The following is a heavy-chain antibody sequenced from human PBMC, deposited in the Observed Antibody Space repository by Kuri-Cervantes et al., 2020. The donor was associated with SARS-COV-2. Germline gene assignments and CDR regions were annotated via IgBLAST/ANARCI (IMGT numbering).Heavy chain of an antibody. V-gene: IGHV4-38-2*02. CDR2: VYRPGST. CDR1: GYSISSGHY. CDR3: ARTRANVDTPFVA. J-gene: IGHJ5*02. D-gene: IGHD5-18*01. Sequence: GSLRLSCTVSGYSISSGHYWGWIRQPPGKGLEWIGSVYRPGSTYYSSSLKSRVTISIDMSKSHFSLKLSSVTAADTAVYYCARTRANVDTPFVAWGQGTLVTVSS.